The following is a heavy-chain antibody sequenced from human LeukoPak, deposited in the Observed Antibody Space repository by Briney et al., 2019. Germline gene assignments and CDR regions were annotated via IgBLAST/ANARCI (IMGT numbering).Heavy chain of an antibody. J-gene: IGHJ4*02. CDR2: IRYDGSNK. Sequence: GGSLRLSCAASGFTFSSYGMHWVRQAPGKGLEWVAFIRYDGSNKYYADSVKGRFTISRDNSKNTLYLQMNSLRAEDTAVYYCARVDLWELLYWGQGTLVTVSS. CDR3: ARVDLWELLY. CDR1: GFTFSSYG. V-gene: IGHV3-30*02. D-gene: IGHD1-26*01.